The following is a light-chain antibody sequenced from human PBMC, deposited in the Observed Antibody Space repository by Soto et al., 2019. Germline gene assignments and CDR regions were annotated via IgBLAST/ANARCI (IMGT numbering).Light chain of an antibody. J-gene: IGLJ2*01. CDR1: SSDVGGHNY. CDR3: AAWDDSLDGLI. CDR2: DVS. V-gene: IGLV2-11*01. Sequence: QSALTQPRSVSGSPGQSVTISCTGTSSDVGGHNYVSWYQQHPDKAPKLIIYDVSKRPSGVPDRFSASKSGSTASLTISGLQAEDESDYYCAAWDDSLDGLIFGGGTKVTVL.